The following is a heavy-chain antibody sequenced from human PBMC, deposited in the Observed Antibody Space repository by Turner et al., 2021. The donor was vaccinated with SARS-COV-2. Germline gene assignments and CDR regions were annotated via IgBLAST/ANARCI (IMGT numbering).Heavy chain of an antibody. J-gene: IGHJ3*02. CDR1: GFTFSSYG. Sequence: QVQLVESGGGVVQPGMSLRLSCAASGFTFSSYGMHWVRQAQGKGLEWVAVIWYDGSNKYYADSVKGRFTISRDNSKNTLYLQMNSLRAEDTAVYYCARAYYYNSGRGAFDIWGQGTMVTISS. D-gene: IGHD3-10*01. CDR3: ARAYYYNSGRGAFDI. V-gene: IGHV3-33*01. CDR2: IWYDGSNK.